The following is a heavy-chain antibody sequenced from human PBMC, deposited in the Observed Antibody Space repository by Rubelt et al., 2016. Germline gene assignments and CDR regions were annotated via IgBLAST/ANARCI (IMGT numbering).Heavy chain of an antibody. CDR1: GFPFEDCV. Sequence: PGRSLRLSCASSGFPFEDCVMHWVRQVPGKGLEWVSGISWNSAMLQYADSVKGRFTISRDNSKNTLYLQMNSLRAEDTAVYYCARDDLVGGEGWYYGMDVWGQGTTVTVFS. J-gene: IGHJ6*02. D-gene: IGHD2-15*01. V-gene: IGHV3-9*01. CDR2: ISWNSAML. CDR3: ARDDLVGGEGWYYGMDV.